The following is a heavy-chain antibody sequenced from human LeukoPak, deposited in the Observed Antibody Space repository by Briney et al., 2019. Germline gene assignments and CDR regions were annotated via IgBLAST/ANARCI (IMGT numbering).Heavy chain of an antibody. Sequence: ASVKVSCMASGGTFSSYAISCVRQAPGQGLEWVGGIFPIFGTANYAQKFQGRVTITADKSTSTSYMELSSLRSEDTAVYYCARVTMVRGSVDYWGQGTLVTVSS. V-gene: IGHV1-69*06. J-gene: IGHJ4*02. D-gene: IGHD3-10*01. CDR2: IFPIFGTA. CDR1: GGTFSSYA. CDR3: ARVTMVRGSVDY.